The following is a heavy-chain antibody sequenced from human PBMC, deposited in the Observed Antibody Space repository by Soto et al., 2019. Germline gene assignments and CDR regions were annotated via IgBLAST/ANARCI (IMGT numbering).Heavy chain of an antibody. D-gene: IGHD3-3*01. CDR3: AHRHPASFGFHVDY. Sequence: QITLKESGPTLVKPTQTLTLTCTFSGFSLSTSGEGVGWIRQPPGKALEWLALIYWDDDKRYSPSLKNRLTITKDTSKNQVVLTMTNLDPVDTATYYCAHRHPASFGFHVDYWGQGTLITVSS. V-gene: IGHV2-5*02. CDR1: GFSLSTSGEG. J-gene: IGHJ4*02. CDR2: IYWDDDK.